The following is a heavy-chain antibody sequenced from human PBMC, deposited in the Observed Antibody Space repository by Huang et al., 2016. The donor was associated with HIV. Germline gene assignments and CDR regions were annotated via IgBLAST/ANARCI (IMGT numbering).Heavy chain of an antibody. J-gene: IGHJ4*02. D-gene: IGHD5-18*01. Sequence: EVQLVQSGAEVKKPGESLKISCKGSGFSFTNYWIGWVRQRPGKGLEWRGISYPGDADTTYSPSCRGQVTISADKSINTAYLQWNSLKASDSAMYYCARPLLGYSNGYYFDCWGQGTLVTVSS. CDR2: SYPGDADT. CDR3: ARPLLGYSNGYYFDC. CDR1: GFSFTNYW. V-gene: IGHV5-51*03.